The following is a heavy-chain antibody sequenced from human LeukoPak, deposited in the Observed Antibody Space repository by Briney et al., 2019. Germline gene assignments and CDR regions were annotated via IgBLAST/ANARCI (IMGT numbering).Heavy chain of an antibody. CDR2: INAGNGNT. Sequence: ASVTVSCKASGYTFTSYAMHWVRQAPGQRLEWMGWINAGNGNTKYSQKFQGRVTITRDTSASTAYMELSSLRSEDTAVYYCARDLYEYSSSSAPEPWGQGTLVTVSS. D-gene: IGHD6-6*01. J-gene: IGHJ5*02. CDR3: ARDLYEYSSSSAPEP. V-gene: IGHV1-3*01. CDR1: GYTFTSYA.